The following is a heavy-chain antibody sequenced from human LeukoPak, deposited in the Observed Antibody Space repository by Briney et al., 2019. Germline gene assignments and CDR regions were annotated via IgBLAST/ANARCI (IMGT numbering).Heavy chain of an antibody. V-gene: IGHV4-39*01. Sequence: SETLSLTCTVSSGSISGSDYYWGWIRQPPGKGLEWIGSIYYSGSTYYNPSLKSRVTISVDTSKNQFSLKLSSVTAADTAVYYCASGYSYGYPTRSVDYWGQGTLVTVSS. CDR2: IYYSGST. CDR1: SGSISGSDYY. D-gene: IGHD5-18*01. CDR3: ASGYSYGYPTRSVDY. J-gene: IGHJ4*02.